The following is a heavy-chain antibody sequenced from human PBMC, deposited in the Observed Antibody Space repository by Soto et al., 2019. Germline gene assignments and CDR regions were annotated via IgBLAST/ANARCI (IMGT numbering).Heavy chain of an antibody. CDR1: GFTFSSYA. Sequence: GGSLRLSCSASGFTFSSYAMHWVRQAPGKGLEYVSAISSNGGSTYYADSVKGRFTISRDNFKNTLYLQMSSLRAEDTAVYYCVILNGGWLQPFDYWGQGTLVTVSS. CDR3: VILNGGWLQPFDY. J-gene: IGHJ4*02. CDR2: ISSNGGST. D-gene: IGHD3-16*01. V-gene: IGHV3-64D*06.